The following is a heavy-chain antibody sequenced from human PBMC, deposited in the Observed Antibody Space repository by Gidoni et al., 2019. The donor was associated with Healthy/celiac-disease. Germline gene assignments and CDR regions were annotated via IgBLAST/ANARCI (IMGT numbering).Heavy chain of an antibody. CDR2: INSDGSST. CDR3: ARDPYYEEGAKYFDY. J-gene: IGHJ4*02. CDR1: GFTFSSYW. Sequence: GFTFSSYWMHWGRQAPGKGLVWVSRINSDGSSTSYADSVKGRFTISRDNAKNTLYLQMNSLRAEDTAVYYCARDPYYEEGAKYFDYWGQGTLVTVSS. V-gene: IGHV3-74*01. D-gene: IGHD3-22*01.